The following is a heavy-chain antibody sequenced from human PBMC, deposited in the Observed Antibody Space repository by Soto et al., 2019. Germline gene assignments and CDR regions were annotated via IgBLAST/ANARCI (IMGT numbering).Heavy chain of an antibody. CDR2: ISYDGSNK. V-gene: IGHV3-30*18. D-gene: IGHD1-26*01. Sequence: QVQLVESGGGVVQPGRSLRLSRAASGFTFSSYGMHWVRQAPGKGLEWVAVISYDGSNKYYADSVKGRFTISRDNSKNTLYLQMNSLRAEDTAVYYCAKAGERGYYFDYWGQGTLVTVSS. CDR1: GFTFSSYG. CDR3: AKAGERGYYFDY. J-gene: IGHJ4*02.